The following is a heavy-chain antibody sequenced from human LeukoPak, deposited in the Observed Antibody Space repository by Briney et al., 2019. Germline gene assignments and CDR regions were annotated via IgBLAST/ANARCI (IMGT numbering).Heavy chain of an antibody. Sequence: GGSLRLSCAASGSTFSTYAMGWVRQAPGKGLEWVSSIKGGGGDPFYADSVKGRFTISRDNSKNTLFLQLHSLRAEDSAVYYCAKGGHDFNPFYRWGQGTLATVSA. V-gene: IGHV3-23*01. CDR1: GSTFSTYA. D-gene: IGHD1-14*01. J-gene: IGHJ4*02. CDR3: AKGGHDFNPFYR. CDR2: IKGGGGDP.